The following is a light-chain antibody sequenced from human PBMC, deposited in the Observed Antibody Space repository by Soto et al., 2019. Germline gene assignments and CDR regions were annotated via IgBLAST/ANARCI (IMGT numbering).Light chain of an antibody. CDR3: AAWDDSLSAHYV. J-gene: IGLJ1*01. V-gene: IGLV1-47*01. CDR2: RNN. CDR1: SSNIGSNY. Sequence: QSVLTQPPSASGTPGQRVTISCSGSSSNIGSNYVYWYQQLPGTAPKLLIYRNNQRPSGVPDRFSGSKSGTSASLAISGLRPEDEADYYCAAWDDSLSAHYVFGTGTKVTV.